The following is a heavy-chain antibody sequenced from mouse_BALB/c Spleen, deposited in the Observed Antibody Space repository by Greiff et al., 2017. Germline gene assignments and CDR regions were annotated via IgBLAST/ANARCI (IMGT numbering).Heavy chain of an antibody. V-gene: IGHV5-17*02. CDR1: GFTFSSFG. CDR2: ISSGSSTI. Sequence: EVQLMESGGGLVQPGGSRKISCAASGFTFSSFGMHWVRQAPEKGLEWVAYISSGSSTIYYADTVKGRFTISRDNPKHTLFLKRTSLRSEDTAMYDCASGDYYDSSPAWFAYWGQGTLVTVSA. D-gene: IGHD1-1*01. CDR3: ASGDYYDSSPAWFAY. J-gene: IGHJ3*01.